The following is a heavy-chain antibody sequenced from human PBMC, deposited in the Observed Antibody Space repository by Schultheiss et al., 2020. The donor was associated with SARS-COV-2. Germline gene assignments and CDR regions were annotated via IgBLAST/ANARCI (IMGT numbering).Heavy chain of an antibody. CDR3: ASLESKYCSGGSCRKAFDI. J-gene: IGHJ3*02. D-gene: IGHD2-15*01. CDR1: GGSISGYY. Sequence: SETLSLTCTVSGGSISGYYWSWIRQPPGKGLEWIGEINHSGSTNYNPSLKSRVTISVDTSKNQFSLKLSSVTAADTAVYYCASLESKYCSGGSCRKAFDIWGQGTMVTVSS. V-gene: IGHV4-34*01. CDR2: INHSGST.